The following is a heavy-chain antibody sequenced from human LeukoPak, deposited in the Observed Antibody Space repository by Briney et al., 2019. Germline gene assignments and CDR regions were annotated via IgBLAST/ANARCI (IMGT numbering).Heavy chain of an antibody. D-gene: IGHD3-22*01. J-gene: IGHJ3*02. CDR1: GYAFTGHY. CDR3: ARATIQYYDSSGYHWAFDI. CDR2: INPNSGVA. V-gene: IGHV1-2*06. Sequence: GASVKVSCKASGYAFTGHYIHWVRQAPRQGLEWMGRINPNSGVANYAQKFQGRVTMTRVTSVNTTYMDLSTLRSDDTAVYYCARATIQYYDSSGYHWAFDIWGQGTMVTVSS.